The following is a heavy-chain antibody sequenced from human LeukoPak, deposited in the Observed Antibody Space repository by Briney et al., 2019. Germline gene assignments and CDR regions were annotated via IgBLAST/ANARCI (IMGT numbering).Heavy chain of an antibody. V-gene: IGHV3-21*06. CDR1: GFTFSRYS. CDR2: ITSGSVNK. CDR3: AKVQDGSASWYEYFQH. D-gene: IGHD6-13*01. Sequence: PGGSLRLSCAASGFTFSRYSVNRVRQALGKGLEWVALITSGSVNKYYADSVKGRFTVSRDNAQNSLFLRMDNLRAEDTAVYYCAKVQDGSASWYEYFQHWGQGTLVTVSS. J-gene: IGHJ1*01.